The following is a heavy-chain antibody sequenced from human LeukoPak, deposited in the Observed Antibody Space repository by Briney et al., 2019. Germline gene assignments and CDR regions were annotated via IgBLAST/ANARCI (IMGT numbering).Heavy chain of an antibody. CDR3: AKVEGRSLILTGYYYFDY. D-gene: IGHD3-9*01. Sequence: GGSLRLSCAASGFTFSSYAMSWVRQAPGKGLEWVSAISGSGGSTYYADSMKGRFTISRDNSKNTLYLQMNSLRAEDTAVYYCAKVEGRSLILTGYYYFDYWGQGTLVTVSS. CDR1: GFTFSSYA. V-gene: IGHV3-23*01. J-gene: IGHJ4*02. CDR2: ISGSGGST.